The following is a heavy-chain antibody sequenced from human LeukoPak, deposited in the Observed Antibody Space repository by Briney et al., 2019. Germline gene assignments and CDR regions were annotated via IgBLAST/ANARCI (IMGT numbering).Heavy chain of an antibody. CDR3: ARDGGNIVATTFDY. Sequence: PSETLSLTCAVSGGSISSGGYSWSWIRQPPGKGLEWIGSIYYSGSTYYNPSLKSRVTISVDTSKNQFSLKLSSVTAADTAVYYCARDGGNIVATTFDYWGQGTLVTVSS. CDR2: IYYSGST. CDR1: GGSISSGGYS. V-gene: IGHV4-30-2*03. J-gene: IGHJ4*02. D-gene: IGHD5-12*01.